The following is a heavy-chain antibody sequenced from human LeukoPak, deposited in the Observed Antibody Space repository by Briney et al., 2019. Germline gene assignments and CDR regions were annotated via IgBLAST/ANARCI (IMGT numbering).Heavy chain of an antibody. CDR2: IKSDGST. V-gene: IGHV3-74*01. Sequence: GGSLRLSCAASGFTFSSYWMHWVRHAPGKARVWVSRIKSDGSTNYADSVKGRFTISRDNAKNTVSLQMNSLRAEDTGVYYCARAPSEIGGYYPEYFRHWGQGTLVTVSS. CDR3: ARAPSEIGGYYPEYFRH. J-gene: IGHJ1*01. D-gene: IGHD3-22*01. CDR1: GFTFSSYW.